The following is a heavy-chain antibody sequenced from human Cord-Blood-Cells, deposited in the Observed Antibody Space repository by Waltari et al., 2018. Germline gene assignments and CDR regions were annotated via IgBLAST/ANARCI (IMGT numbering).Heavy chain of an antibody. Sequence: QVQLQQWGAGLLKPSETLSLTCAVYGGSFSGYYWSWLRQPPGKGLEWIGEINHSGSTNYNPSLKSRVTISVDTSKNQFSLKLSSVTAADTAVYYCARLRANWGTHAFDIWGQGTMVTVSS. D-gene: IGHD7-27*01. J-gene: IGHJ3*02. CDR3: ARLRANWGTHAFDI. CDR2: INHSGST. V-gene: IGHV4-34*01. CDR1: GGSFSGYY.